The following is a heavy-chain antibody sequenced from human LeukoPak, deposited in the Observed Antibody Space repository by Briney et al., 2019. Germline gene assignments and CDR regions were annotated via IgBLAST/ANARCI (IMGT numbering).Heavy chain of an antibody. D-gene: IGHD3-10*01. Sequence: PSETLSLTCGVHGESLNDYYWSWIRQPPGKGLEWIGYISYSGSTNYNPSLKSRVTISVDTSRNQFSLKLSSVTAADTAVYYCARGRLGGSGSYYNVLDYWGQGTLVTVSS. V-gene: IGHV4-59*01. CDR2: ISYSGST. CDR1: GESLNDYY. CDR3: ARGRLGGSGSYYNVLDY. J-gene: IGHJ4*02.